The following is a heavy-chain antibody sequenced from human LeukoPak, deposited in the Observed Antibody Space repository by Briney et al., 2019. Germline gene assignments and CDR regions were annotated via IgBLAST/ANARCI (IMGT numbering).Heavy chain of an antibody. CDR3: AREGAGTFDY. V-gene: IGHV3-7*04. CDR2: IKQDGSDK. J-gene: IGHJ4*02. CDR1: GFTYSSYW. Sequence: GGSLRLSCAASGFTYSSYWMSWIRQAPGKGLEWVANIKQDGSDKYYVDSVKGRFTISRDNAKNSLSLQMNSLRAEDTAVYYCAREGAGTFDYWGQGTLVTVSS. D-gene: IGHD1-1*01.